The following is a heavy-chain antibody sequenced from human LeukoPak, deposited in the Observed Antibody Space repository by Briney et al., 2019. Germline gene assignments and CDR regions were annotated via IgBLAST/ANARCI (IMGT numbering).Heavy chain of an antibody. CDR3: ARAYYYDSSSYYRNHFDY. J-gene: IGHJ4*02. V-gene: IGHV3-74*01. Sequence: PGGSLRLSCAASGFTFSSYWMHWVRQAPGKGLVWVSRINSDGSSTIYADSVKGRFTISRDNAKNTLYLQMNSLRAEDTAVYYCARAYYYDSSSYYRNHFDYWGQGTLVTVSS. D-gene: IGHD3-22*01. CDR1: GFTFSSYW. CDR2: INSDGSST.